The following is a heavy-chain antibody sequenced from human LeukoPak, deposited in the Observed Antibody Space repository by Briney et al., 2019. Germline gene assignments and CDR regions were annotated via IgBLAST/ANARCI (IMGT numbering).Heavy chain of an antibody. CDR2: IYYSGST. J-gene: IGHJ5*02. D-gene: IGHD3-10*01. V-gene: IGHV4-39*01. CDR1: GGSISSSSYY. Sequence: PSETLSLTCTVSGGSISSSSYYWGWIRQPPGKGLEWIGSIYYSGSTYYNPSLKSRVTISVDTSKNRFSLKLSSVTAADTAVYYCARSSMVRGVVPNWFDPWGQGTLVTVSS. CDR3: ARSSMVRGVVPNWFDP.